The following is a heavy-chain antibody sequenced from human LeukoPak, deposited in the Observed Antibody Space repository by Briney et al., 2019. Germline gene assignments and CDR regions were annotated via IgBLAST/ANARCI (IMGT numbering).Heavy chain of an antibody. CDR3: ARFIAAAFPIDY. V-gene: IGHV4-39*01. J-gene: IGHJ4*02. D-gene: IGHD6-13*01. Sequence: SETLSLTCTVSGGSISSSSYYWGWIRQPPGKGLEWIGSIYYSGSTYYNPSLKSRVTISVDTSKNQFSLKLSSVTAADTAVYYCARFIAAAFPIDYWGQGTLVTVSS. CDR2: IYYSGST. CDR1: GGSISSSSYY.